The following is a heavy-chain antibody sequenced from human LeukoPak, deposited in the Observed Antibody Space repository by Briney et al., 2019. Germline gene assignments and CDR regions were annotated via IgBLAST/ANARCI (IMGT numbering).Heavy chain of an antibody. CDR2: IGSSGSTV. Sequence: GGSLRLSCAASGFSFSSYEMNWVRRAPGKGLEWVSYIGSSGSTVYYADSVKGRFTISRDNAKNSLYLQMNSLRDEDTAVYYCARDTLVYADSPDAFDIWGQGTMVTVSS. J-gene: IGHJ3*02. CDR3: ARDTLVYADSPDAFDI. CDR1: GFSFSSYE. D-gene: IGHD4-17*01. V-gene: IGHV3-48*03.